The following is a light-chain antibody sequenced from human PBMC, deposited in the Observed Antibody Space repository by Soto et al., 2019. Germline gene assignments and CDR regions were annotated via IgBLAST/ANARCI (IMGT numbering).Light chain of an antibody. V-gene: IGKV1-5*03. CDR2: KAS. Sequence: DIQMTQSPSTLSASVGARVTITCRASQSLSSWLVWYQQKPGKVPKLLIYKASYLQSGVPSRFSGSESGTEFTLTVSSLQPDDFATYYCQQYISYPLTFGGGTKVEIK. J-gene: IGKJ4*01. CDR3: QQYISYPLT. CDR1: QSLSSW.